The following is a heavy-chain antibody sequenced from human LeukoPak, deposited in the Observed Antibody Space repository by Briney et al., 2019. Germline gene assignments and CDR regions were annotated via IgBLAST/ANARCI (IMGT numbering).Heavy chain of an antibody. CDR3: AKGVEDIVVVVAATPVDDAFDI. J-gene: IGHJ3*02. V-gene: IGHV3-23*01. CDR1: RFTFSTYS. Sequence: GGSLRLSCAASRFTFSTYSMNWVRQAPGKGLEWVSAISGSGGSTYYADSVKGRFTISRDNSKNTLYLQMNSLRAEDTAVYYCAKGVEDIVVVVAATPVDDAFDIWGQGTMVTVSS. CDR2: ISGSGGST. D-gene: IGHD2-15*01.